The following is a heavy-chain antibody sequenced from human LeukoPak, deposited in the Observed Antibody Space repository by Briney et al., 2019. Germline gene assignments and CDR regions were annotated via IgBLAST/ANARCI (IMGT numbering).Heavy chain of an antibody. CDR1: GGTFSSYT. CDR3: AGDGRGTTVTQTGGAVTY. CDR2: IIPILGIA. D-gene: IGHD4-11*01. J-gene: IGHJ4*02. V-gene: IGHV1-69*04. Sequence: ASVKVSCKASGGTFSSYTISWVRQAPGQGLEWMGRIIPILGIANYAQKFQGRVTITADKSTSTAYMELSSLRSEDTAVYYCAGDGRGTTVTQTGGAVTYWGQGTLVTVSS.